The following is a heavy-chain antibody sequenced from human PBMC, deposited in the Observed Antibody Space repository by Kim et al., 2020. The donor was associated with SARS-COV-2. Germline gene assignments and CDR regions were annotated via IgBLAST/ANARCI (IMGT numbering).Heavy chain of an antibody. CDR3: ARDTLPLYGEVAFDI. Sequence: GGSLRLSCAASGFTFSSYAMHWVRQAPGKGLEWVAVISYDGSNKYYADSVKGRFTISRDNSKNTLYLQMNSLRAEDTAVYYCARDTLPLYGEVAFDIWG. CDR1: GFTFSSYA. D-gene: IGHD4-17*01. CDR2: ISYDGSNK. V-gene: IGHV3-30*04. J-gene: IGHJ3*02.